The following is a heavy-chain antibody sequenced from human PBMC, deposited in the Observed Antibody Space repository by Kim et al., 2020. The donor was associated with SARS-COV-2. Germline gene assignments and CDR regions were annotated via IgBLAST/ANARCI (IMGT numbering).Heavy chain of an antibody. V-gene: IGHV6-1*01. Sequence: SQTLSLTCAISGDSVSSNSAAWNWIRQSPSRGLEWLGRTYYRSKWYNDYAVSVKSRITINPDTSKNQFSLQLNSVTPEDTAVYYCARDLGSGWYENTYYYYGMDVWGQGTTVTVSS. D-gene: IGHD6-19*01. CDR3: ARDLGSGWYENTYYYYGMDV. CDR2: TYYRSKWYN. J-gene: IGHJ6*02. CDR1: GDSVSSNSAA.